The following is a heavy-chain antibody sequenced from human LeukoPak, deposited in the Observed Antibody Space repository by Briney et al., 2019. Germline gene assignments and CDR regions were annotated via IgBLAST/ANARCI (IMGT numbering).Heavy chain of an antibody. CDR1: GGSVTSTNW. J-gene: IGHJ4*02. CDR2: VHLDGRT. D-gene: IGHD3-3*01. Sequence: SETLSLTCGVSGGSVTSTNWWTWVRLPPGKGLEWIGEVHLDGRTNYNPSLKSRLTMSVDLSENHISLKLTSVTAADTAVYYCAREGGFFRPLDYSGQGTLVTVSS. CDR3: AREGGFFRPLDY. V-gene: IGHV4-4*02.